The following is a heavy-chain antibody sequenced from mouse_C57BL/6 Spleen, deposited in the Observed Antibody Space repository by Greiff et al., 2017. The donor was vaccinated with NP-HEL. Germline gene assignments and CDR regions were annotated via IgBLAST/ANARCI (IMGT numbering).Heavy chain of an antibody. CDR2: ISYDGSN. CDR3: ARDPFITTVGYWYFDV. CDR1: GYSITSGYY. Sequence: DVKLQESGPGLVKPSQSLSLTCSVTGYSITSGYYWNWIRQFPGNKLEWMGYISYDGSNNYNPSLKNRISITRDTSKNQFFLKLNSVTTEDTATYYCARDPFITTVGYWYFDVWGTGTTVTVSS. J-gene: IGHJ1*03. D-gene: IGHD1-1*01. V-gene: IGHV3-6*01.